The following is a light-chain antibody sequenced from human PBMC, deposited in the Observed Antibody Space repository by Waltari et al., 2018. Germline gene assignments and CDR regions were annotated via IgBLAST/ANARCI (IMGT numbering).Light chain of an antibody. Sequence: EIVLTQSPVTLYLSTGDTATLPCRSSQSVTTYLAWYQQKPGQAPRLLIYVASNRATGIPARFSASGSGTDFTLTISSLEPEDFAVYYFQQRSNWPITFGQGTRLEIK. V-gene: IGKV3-11*01. J-gene: IGKJ5*01. CDR2: VAS. CDR1: QSVTTY. CDR3: QQRSNWPIT.